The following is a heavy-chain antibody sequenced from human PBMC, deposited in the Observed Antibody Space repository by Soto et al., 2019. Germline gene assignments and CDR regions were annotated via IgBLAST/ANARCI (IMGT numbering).Heavy chain of an antibody. J-gene: IGHJ4*02. D-gene: IGHD6-19*01. CDR2: IDGSGGST. Sequence: PGGSLRLSCAASGFPFSSTDMTWVRQAPGKGLEWVSTIDGSGGSTYYADSVKGRFTISRDNSKNTLYLQMNSLRAEDTAVYYCAKKIRSLGYSSGWYFDYWGQGTPVTVSS. CDR1: GFPFSSTD. V-gene: IGHV3-23*01. CDR3: AKKIRSLGYSSGWYFDY.